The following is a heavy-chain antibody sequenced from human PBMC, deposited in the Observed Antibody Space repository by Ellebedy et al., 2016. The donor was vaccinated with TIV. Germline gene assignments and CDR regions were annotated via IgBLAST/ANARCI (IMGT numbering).Heavy chain of an antibody. CDR3: ARGVAARYFGSREKTQRNGLDV. CDR1: GGSFSGYY. CDR2: INHSGST. D-gene: IGHD3-9*01. V-gene: IGHV4-34*01. Sequence: MPGGSLRLSCAVYGGSFSGYYWSWIRQPPGKGLEWIGEINHSGSTNYNPSLKGRVTISVKPSKNQFSLKLSSVTAADTAVYYCARGVAARYFGSREKTQRNGLDVWGQGTTVTVSS. J-gene: IGHJ6*02.